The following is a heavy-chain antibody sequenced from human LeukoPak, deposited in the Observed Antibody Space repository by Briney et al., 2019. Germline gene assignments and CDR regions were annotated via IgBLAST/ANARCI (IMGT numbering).Heavy chain of an antibody. V-gene: IGHV4-59*12. Sequence: SETLSLTCTVSGGSISTYYWSWIRQPPGKGLEWIGYIHYSGSTNYNPSLKSRVTISVDTSKNQFSLKLSSVTAADTAVYYCARGPMRGYYDSSGYYRYWGQGTLVTVSS. CDR2: IHYSGST. CDR1: GGSISTYY. D-gene: IGHD3-22*01. CDR3: ARGPMRGYYDSSGYYRY. J-gene: IGHJ4*02.